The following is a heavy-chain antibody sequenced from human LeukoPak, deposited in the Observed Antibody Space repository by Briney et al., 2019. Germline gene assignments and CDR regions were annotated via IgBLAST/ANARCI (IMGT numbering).Heavy chain of an antibody. CDR2: ISGSGDST. Sequence: PGGSLRLSCAASGLTSSNCGMTWVRQAPGKGLEWVSGISGSGDSTFYADSVKGRFTISRDNSKNTVYLQMNSLRVEDTAIYYCARDPLTGSYGVNWLDPWGQGTLVTVSS. J-gene: IGHJ5*02. CDR1: GLTSSNCG. D-gene: IGHD1-26*01. CDR3: ARDPLTGSYGVNWLDP. V-gene: IGHV3-23*01.